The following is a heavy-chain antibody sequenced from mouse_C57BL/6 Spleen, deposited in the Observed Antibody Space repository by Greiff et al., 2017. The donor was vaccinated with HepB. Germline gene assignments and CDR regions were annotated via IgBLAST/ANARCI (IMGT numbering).Heavy chain of an antibody. D-gene: IGHD2-3*01. CDR3: ARLDGYYAWFAY. CDR2: INPSNGGT. J-gene: IGHJ3*01. CDR1: GYTFTSYW. Sequence: VQLKQPGTELVKPGASVKLSCKASGYTFTSYWMHWVKQRPGQGLEWIGNINPSNGGTNYNEKFKSKATLTVDKSSSTAYMQLSSLTSEDSAVYYCARLDGYYAWFAYWGQGTLVTVSA. V-gene: IGHV1-53*01.